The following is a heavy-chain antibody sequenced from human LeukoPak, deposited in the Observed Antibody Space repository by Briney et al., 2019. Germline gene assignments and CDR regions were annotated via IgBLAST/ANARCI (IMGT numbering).Heavy chain of an antibody. V-gene: IGHV1-18*01. J-gene: IGHJ4*02. Sequence: ASVKVSCKASGYTFTSYGISWVRQAPGQGLEWMGWIIAYNGNTNYAQKLQGRVTMTTDTSTSTAYMELRSLRSDDTAVYYCARVGLLWFGELPNPPDYWGQGTLVTVSS. D-gene: IGHD3-10*01. CDR3: ARVGLLWFGELPNPPDY. CDR1: GYTFTSYG. CDR2: IIAYNGNT.